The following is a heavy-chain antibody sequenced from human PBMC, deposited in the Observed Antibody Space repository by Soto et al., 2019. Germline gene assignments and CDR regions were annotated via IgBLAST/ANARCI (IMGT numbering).Heavy chain of an antibody. J-gene: IGHJ4*02. CDR3: ARGETQQQRDY. D-gene: IGHD6-13*01. Sequence: QVQLQESGPGLVKPSGTLSLTCAVSGDSISSDTWWSWIRQPPGKGLQWIGEIYHSGSTKYNQSLKSRVIISVDKSKNQFSLKLSSVTDADTAVYYCARGETQQQRDYWGQGTLVTVSS. CDR2: IYHSGST. V-gene: IGHV4-4*02. CDR1: GDSISSDTW.